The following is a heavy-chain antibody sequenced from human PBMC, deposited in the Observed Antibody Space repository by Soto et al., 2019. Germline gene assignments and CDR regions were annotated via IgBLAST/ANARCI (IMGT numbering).Heavy chain of an antibody. V-gene: IGHV3-33*01. CDR2: IWYDGSNK. D-gene: IGHD2-15*01. CDR3: ARERGGYCSGGSCYHDY. J-gene: IGHJ4*02. CDR1: GFTFSSYG. Sequence: GGSLRLSCAASGFTFSSYGMHWVRQAPGKGLEWVAVIWYDGSNKYYADSVKGRFTISRDNSKNTLYLQMNSLRAEDTAVYYCARERGGYCSGGSCYHDYWGQGTLVTVSS.